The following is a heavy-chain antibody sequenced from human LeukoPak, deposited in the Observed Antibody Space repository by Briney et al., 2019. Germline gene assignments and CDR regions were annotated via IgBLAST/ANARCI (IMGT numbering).Heavy chain of an antibody. D-gene: IGHD6-19*01. CDR2: ISWNSVSI. CDR3: AKDRGISVVPSRGFDY. Sequence: GRSLRLSCAASGFTFDDYAMHWVRQVPGKGLEWVSGISWNSVSIAYADSVKGRFTISRDNARNSLYLQVNSLRAEDTALYFCAKDRGISVVPSRGFDYWGQGTLVTVSS. J-gene: IGHJ4*02. CDR1: GFTFDDYA. V-gene: IGHV3-9*01.